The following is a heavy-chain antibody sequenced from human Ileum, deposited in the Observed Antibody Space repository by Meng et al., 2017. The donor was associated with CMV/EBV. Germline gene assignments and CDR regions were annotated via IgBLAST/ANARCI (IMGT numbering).Heavy chain of an antibody. CDR2: ISYDGSNK. CDR3: ARVGYDFWSGYYL. Sequence: GGSLRLSCAASGFTFSSYAMHWVRQAPGKGLEWVAVISYDGSNKYYADSVKGRFTISRDNSKNTLYLKMNSLRAEDTAVYYCARVGYDFWSGYYLWGQGTLVTVSS. CDR1: GFTFSSYA. V-gene: IGHV3-30*04. J-gene: IGHJ4*02. D-gene: IGHD3-3*01.